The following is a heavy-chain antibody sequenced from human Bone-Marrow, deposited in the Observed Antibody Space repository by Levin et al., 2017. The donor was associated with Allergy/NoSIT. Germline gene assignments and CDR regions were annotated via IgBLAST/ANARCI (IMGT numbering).Heavy chain of an antibody. CDR2: ISGSGGST. CDR1: GFTFSSYA. D-gene: IGHD2-2*01. CDR3: ANHGIVVVPAAMISGMDV. Sequence: PGESLKISCAASGFTFSSYAMSWVRQAPGKGLEWVSAISGSGGSTYYADSVKGRFTISRDNSKNTLYLQMNSLRAEDTAVYYCANHGIVVVPAAMISGMDVWGQGTTVTVSS. J-gene: IGHJ6*02. V-gene: IGHV3-23*01.